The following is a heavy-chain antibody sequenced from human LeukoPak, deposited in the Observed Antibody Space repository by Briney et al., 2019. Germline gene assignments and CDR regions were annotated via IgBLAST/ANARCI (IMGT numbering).Heavy chain of an antibody. CDR1: GGSISSYY. CDR2: IYTSGST. D-gene: IGHD6-13*01. J-gene: IGHJ6*03. V-gene: IGHV4-4*07. Sequence: SETLSLTCTVSGGSISSYYWSWIRQPAGKGLEWIGRIYTSGSTNYNPSLKSRVTMSVDTSKNQFSLNLSSVTAADTAVYYCARHIAAAGNYYYYYMDVWGKGTTVTVSS. CDR3: ARHIAAAGNYYYYYMDV.